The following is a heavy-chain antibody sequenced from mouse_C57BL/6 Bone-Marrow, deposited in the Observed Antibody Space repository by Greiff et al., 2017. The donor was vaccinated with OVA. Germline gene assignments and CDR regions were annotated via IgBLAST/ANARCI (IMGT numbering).Heavy chain of an antibody. J-gene: IGHJ4*01. V-gene: IGHV5-4*03. Sequence: EVKLVESGGGLVKPGGSLKLSCAASGFTFSSYAMSWVRQTPEKRLEWVATISDGGSYTYYPDNVKGRFTISRDNAKNNLYLQMSHLKSEDTAMYYCARYDYDVGDYYAMDYWGQGTSVTVSS. D-gene: IGHD2-4*01. CDR2: ISDGGSYT. CDR1: GFTFSSYA. CDR3: ARYDYDVGDYYAMDY.